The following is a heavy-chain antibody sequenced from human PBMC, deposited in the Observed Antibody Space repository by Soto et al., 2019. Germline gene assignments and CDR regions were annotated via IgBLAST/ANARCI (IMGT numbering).Heavy chain of an antibody. Sequence: EVQLVESGGGLVKPGGSLRLSCAASGFTFSNAWMSWVRQAPGKGLEWVGRIKSKTDGGTTDYAAPVKGRFTISRDDSKNTLYLQMNSLKTEDTAVYYCTSESRGRYFDLWGRGTLVTVSS. CDR2: IKSKTDGGTT. J-gene: IGHJ2*01. V-gene: IGHV3-15*01. CDR3: TSESRGRYFDL. CDR1: GFTFSNAW. D-gene: IGHD5-12*01.